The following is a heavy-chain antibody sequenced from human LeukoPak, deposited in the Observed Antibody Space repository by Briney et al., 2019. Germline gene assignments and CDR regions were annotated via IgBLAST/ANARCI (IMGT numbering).Heavy chain of an antibody. V-gene: IGHV3-23*01. CDR1: GITLSNYG. J-gene: IGHJ4*02. CDR3: AKRGVVIRVILVGFHKEAYYFDS. Sequence: GGSLRLSCAVSGITLSNYGMTWVRQAPGKGLEWVAGISDTGGRTNYADSVKGRFTISRDNPKNTLHLQMNSLRAEDTAVYFCAKRGVVIRVILVGFHKEAYYFDSWGQGALVTVSS. CDR2: ISDTGGRT. D-gene: IGHD3-22*01.